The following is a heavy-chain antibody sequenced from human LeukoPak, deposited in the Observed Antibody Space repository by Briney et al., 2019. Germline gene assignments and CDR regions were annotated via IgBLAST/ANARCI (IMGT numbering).Heavy chain of an antibody. CDR2: INHSGST. Sequence: PSETLSLTCAVYGGSFSGYYWSWIRQPPGKGLEWIGEINHSGSTNYNPSLKSRVTISVDTSKNQFSLKLSSVTAADTAVYYCARVGFVVVPAAIRYWFDPWGQGTLVTVSS. CDR3: ARVGFVVVPAAIRYWFDP. CDR1: GGSFSGYY. D-gene: IGHD2-2*01. V-gene: IGHV4-34*01. J-gene: IGHJ5*02.